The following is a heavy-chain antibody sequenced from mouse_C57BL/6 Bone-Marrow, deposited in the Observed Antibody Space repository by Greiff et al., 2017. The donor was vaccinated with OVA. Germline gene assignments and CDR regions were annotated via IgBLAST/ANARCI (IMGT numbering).Heavy chain of an antibody. CDR1: GYTFTSYT. Sequence: QVQLPQSGAELARPGASVKMSCKASGYTFTSYTMHWVKQRPGQGLEWIGYINPSSGYTKYNQKFKDKATLTADKSSSTAYMQLSSLTSEDSAVYYCARRRIYYDYDGLAMDYWGQGTSVTVSS. CDR3: ARRRIYYDYDGLAMDY. CDR2: INPSSGYT. J-gene: IGHJ4*01. D-gene: IGHD2-4*01. V-gene: IGHV1-4*01.